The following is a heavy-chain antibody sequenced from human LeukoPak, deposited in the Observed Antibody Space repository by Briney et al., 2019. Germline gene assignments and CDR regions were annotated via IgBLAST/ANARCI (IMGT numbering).Heavy chain of an antibody. CDR2: IKQDGSEK. J-gene: IGHJ6*02. D-gene: IGHD5-18*01. CDR1: GFTFSSYW. CDR3: ARVLGPDGSYDYTLEGYYYYYGMDV. Sequence: GGSLRLSCAASGFTFSSYWMSWVRQAPGKGLEWVANIKQDGSEKYYVDSVKGRFTISRDNAKNSLYLQMNSLRAEDTAVYYCARVLGPDGSYDYTLEGYYYYYGMDVWGQGTTVTVSS. V-gene: IGHV3-7*03.